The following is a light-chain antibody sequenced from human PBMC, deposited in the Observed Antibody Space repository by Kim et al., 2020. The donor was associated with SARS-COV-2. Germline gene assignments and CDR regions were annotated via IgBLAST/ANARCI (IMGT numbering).Light chain of an antibody. CDR2: YAS. V-gene: IGLV3-21*04. CDR3: QVWDSSSDHRVV. CDR1: GIGSKR. Sequence: PEKAARVSWGGNGIGSKRVPWYQQKSGQAPLLVISYASDRPSGIPERFSGSNSGNTATLTISRVEAGDEADYYCQVWDSSSDHRVVFGGGTQLTVL. J-gene: IGLJ2*01.